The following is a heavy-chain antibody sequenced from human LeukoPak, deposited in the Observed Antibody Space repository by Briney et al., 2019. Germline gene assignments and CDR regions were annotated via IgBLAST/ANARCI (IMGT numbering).Heavy chain of an antibody. CDR1: GGSISSYY. Sequence: SETLSLTCTVSGGSISSYYWSWIRQPAGKGLEWIGRIYTSGSTNYNPSLKSRVTMSVDTPKNQFSLKLSSVTAADTAVYYCARASAYCSSTSCYHHGMDVWGQGTTVTVSS. CDR2: IYTSGST. D-gene: IGHD2-2*01. V-gene: IGHV4-4*07. CDR3: ARASAYCSSTSCYHHGMDV. J-gene: IGHJ6*02.